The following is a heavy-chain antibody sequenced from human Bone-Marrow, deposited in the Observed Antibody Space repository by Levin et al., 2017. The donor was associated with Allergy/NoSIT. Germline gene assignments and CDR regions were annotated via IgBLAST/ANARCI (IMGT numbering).Heavy chain of an antibody. Sequence: GESLKISCAGFGFTFSYYAMSWVRQAPGKGLEWVSTISGRGTGTYYADSVKGRFTISRDNSKNTLYLQMNSLRAEDTAVYYCTKSEEDSSGFFDIWGQGTRLTVSS. CDR2: ISGRGTGT. J-gene: IGHJ3*02. CDR3: TKSEEDSSGFFDI. D-gene: IGHD6-19*01. V-gene: IGHV3-23*01. CDR1: GFTFSYYA.